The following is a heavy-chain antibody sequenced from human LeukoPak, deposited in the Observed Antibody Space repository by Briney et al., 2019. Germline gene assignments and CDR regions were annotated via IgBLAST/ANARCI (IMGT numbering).Heavy chain of an antibody. CDR3: ARGSSGWCGIDY. D-gene: IGHD6-19*01. CDR1: GFTFSNYW. J-gene: IGHJ4*02. V-gene: IGHV3-74*01. CDR2: INIDGTST. Sequence: GGSLRLSCAASGFTFSNYWMHWVRQVPGKGLVCVSRINIDGTSTSYADSVKGRFTISRDNAKNALYLQMNSLRAEDTAVYYCARGSSGWCGIDYWGQGALVNVSS.